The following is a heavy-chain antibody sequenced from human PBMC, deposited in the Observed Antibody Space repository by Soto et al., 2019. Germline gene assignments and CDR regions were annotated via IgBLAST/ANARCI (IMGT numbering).Heavy chain of an antibody. Sequence: QVQLQESGPGLVKPSQTLSLTCTVSGGSISSGGYYWSWIRQHPGKGLEWIGYIYYSGSTYYNPYLESRVTISVDTSKNQFSLKLSSVTAADTAVYYCARGALIVVVPAAVYYFDYWGQGTLVTVSS. D-gene: IGHD2-2*01. CDR3: ARGALIVVVPAAVYYFDY. V-gene: IGHV4-31*03. CDR1: GGSISSGGYY. J-gene: IGHJ4*02. CDR2: IYYSGST.